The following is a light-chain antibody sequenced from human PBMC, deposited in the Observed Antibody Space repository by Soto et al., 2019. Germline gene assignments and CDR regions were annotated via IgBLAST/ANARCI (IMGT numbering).Light chain of an antibody. CDR3: QQCSNWPST. J-gene: IGKJ1*01. Sequence: DIVLTQSPATLSLSPGDRATFSCRASQSVSSYLAWSQQKPGQDPRLLIYDASNMATGIPTRFSGSGSGTDFTLTISSLQPEDFAFYYCQQCSNWPSTFGQGTKVEIK. V-gene: IGKV3-11*01. CDR2: DAS. CDR1: QSVSSY.